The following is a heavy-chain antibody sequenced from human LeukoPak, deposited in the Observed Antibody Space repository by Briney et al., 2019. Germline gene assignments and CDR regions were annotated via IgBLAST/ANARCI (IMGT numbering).Heavy chain of an antibody. Sequence: GGSLRLSCAASGFTFSSYAMSWVRQAPGKGQEWVSAISGSGGSTYYADSVKGRFTISRDNSKNTLYLQMNSLRAEDTAVYYCAKDFYYDSSGYSSDYWGQGTLVTVSS. CDR3: AKDFYYDSSGYSSDY. J-gene: IGHJ4*02. D-gene: IGHD3-22*01. V-gene: IGHV3-23*01. CDR1: GFTFSSYA. CDR2: ISGSGGST.